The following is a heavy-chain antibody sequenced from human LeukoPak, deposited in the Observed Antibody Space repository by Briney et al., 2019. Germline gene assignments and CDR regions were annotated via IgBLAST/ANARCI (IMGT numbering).Heavy chain of an antibody. Sequence: EPSETLSLTCAVYGGSFSGYYWSWIRQPPEKGLEWIGEINHSGSTNYNPSLKSRVTISVDTSKNQFSLKLSSVTAADTAVYYCARGRGINNCSGGSCYVSHFPHYYYYYYMDVWGKGTTVTVSS. CDR3: ARGRGINNCSGGSCYVSHFPHYYYYYYMDV. V-gene: IGHV4-34*01. D-gene: IGHD2-15*01. CDR2: INHSGST. CDR1: GGSFSGYY. J-gene: IGHJ6*03.